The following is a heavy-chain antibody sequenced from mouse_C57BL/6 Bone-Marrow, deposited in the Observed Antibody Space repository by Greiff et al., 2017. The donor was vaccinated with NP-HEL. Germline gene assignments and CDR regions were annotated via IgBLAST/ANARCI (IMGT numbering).Heavy chain of an antibody. J-gene: IGHJ1*03. V-gene: IGHV1-7*01. CDR1: GYTFPRYW. CDR3: ARGNYYGSSYWYFDV. CDR2: INPSSGYT. D-gene: IGHD1-1*01. Sequence: QVQLQQSGAELAKPGASGKLSCKASGYTFPRYWMHWVKQRPGQGLEWIGYINPSSGYTKYNQKFKDKATLTADKSSSTAYMQLSSLTYEDSAVYYCARGNYYGSSYWYFDVWGTGTTVTVSS.